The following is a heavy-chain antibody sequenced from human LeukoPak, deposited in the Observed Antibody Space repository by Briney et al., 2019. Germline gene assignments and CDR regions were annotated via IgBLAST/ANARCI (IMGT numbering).Heavy chain of an antibody. J-gene: IGHJ4*02. V-gene: IGHV4-38-2*01. CDR3: ARHTIRGYDVSTFDY. D-gene: IGHD5-12*01. CDR1: GYSISSGYY. Sequence: PSETLSLTCAVSGYSISSGYYWGWIRQPPGKGLEWIGSIYHSGSTYYNPSLKSRVTISVDTSKNQFSLKLSSVTAADTAVYYCARHTIRGYDVSTFDYWGQGTLVTVSS. CDR2: IYHSGST.